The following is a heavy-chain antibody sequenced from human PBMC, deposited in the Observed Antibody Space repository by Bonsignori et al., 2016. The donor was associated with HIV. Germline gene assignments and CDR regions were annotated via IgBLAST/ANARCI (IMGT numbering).Heavy chain of an antibody. D-gene: IGHD1-26*01. CDR3: ARQWGWAFDY. CDR2: INPSGGST. J-gene: IGHJ4*02. Sequence: WVRQAPGQGLEWMGIINPSGGSTSYAQKFQGRVTMTRDTSTSTVYMELSGLRSDDTAVYYCARQWGWAFDYWGQGTLVTVSS. V-gene: IGHV1-46*01.